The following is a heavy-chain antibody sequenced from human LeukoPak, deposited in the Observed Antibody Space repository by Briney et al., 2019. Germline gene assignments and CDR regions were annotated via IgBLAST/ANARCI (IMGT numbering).Heavy chain of an antibody. V-gene: IGHV1-24*01. D-gene: IGHD3-22*01. J-gene: IGHJ3*02. CDR3: ATDLGDYYDSSGHAFDI. Sequence: ASVKVSCKVSGYTLTELSMHWVRQAPGKGLEWMGGFDPEDGETIYAQKFQGRVTMTEDTSTDTAYMELSSLRSEDTAVYYCATDLGDYYDSSGHAFDIWGQGTMVTVSS. CDR1: GYTLTELS. CDR2: FDPEDGET.